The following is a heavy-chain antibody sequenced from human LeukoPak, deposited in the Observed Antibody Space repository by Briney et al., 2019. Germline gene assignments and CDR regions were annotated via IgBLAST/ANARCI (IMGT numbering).Heavy chain of an antibody. CDR2: IYYSGST. CDR3: ARDRRSSGWYSDYGMDV. J-gene: IGHJ6*02. D-gene: IGHD6-13*01. V-gene: IGHV4-59*01. Sequence: PSETLSLTCTVSGCSISSYYWSWIRQPPGKGLEWIGYIYYSGSTNYNPSLKSRVTISVDTSKNQFSLKLSSVTAADTAVYYCARDRRSSGWYSDYGMDVWGQGTTVTVSS. CDR1: GCSISSYY.